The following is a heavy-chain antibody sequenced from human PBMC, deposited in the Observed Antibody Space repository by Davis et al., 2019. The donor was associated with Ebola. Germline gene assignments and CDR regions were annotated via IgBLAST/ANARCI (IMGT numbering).Heavy chain of an antibody. CDR3: SRGRYSSGWYIRVWFDP. CDR1: GGSFSGYY. J-gene: IGHJ5*02. CDR2: IYYSGST. Sequence: SETLSLTCAVYGGSFSGYYWSWIRQPPGKGLEWMGYIYYSGSTNYNPSLKSRVTISVDTSKNQFSLKLSSVTAADTAVYYCSRGRYSSGWYIRVWFDPWGQGTLVTVSS. D-gene: IGHD6-19*01. V-gene: IGHV4-59*01.